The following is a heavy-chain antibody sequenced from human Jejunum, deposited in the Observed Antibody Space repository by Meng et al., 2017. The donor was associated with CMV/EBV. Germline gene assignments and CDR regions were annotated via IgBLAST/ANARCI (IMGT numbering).Heavy chain of an antibody. Sequence: VQLVEAGGGLGPPGESLILSCAAAGFSVSSNYMSWVRQAPGKGLEWVTLIYSGGTTFYADSVKGRFTISRDNSKNVLYLQMNSVRAEDTALYHCVRNLGYTYGLVSWGQGTLVTVSS. J-gene: IGHJ5*02. CDR3: VRNLGYTYGLVS. V-gene: IGHV3-66*01. CDR2: IYSGGTT. CDR1: GFSVSSNY. D-gene: IGHD5-18*01.